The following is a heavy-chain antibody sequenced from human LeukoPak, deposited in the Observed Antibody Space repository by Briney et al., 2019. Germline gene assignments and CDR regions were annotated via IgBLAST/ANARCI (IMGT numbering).Heavy chain of an antibody. CDR1: GGTISDYY. V-gene: IGHV4-4*07. CDR2: IYTIGST. Sequence: SETLSLTCSVSGGTISDYYWSWIRQPAGKGLEWIGRIYTIGSTIYNPSLKSRVTISVQTSKNQFSLKLSSVTAADTAVYYCARGLNRNDYGDYGYWGQGTLVTVSS. J-gene: IGHJ4*02. D-gene: IGHD4-17*01. CDR3: ARGLNRNDYGDYGY.